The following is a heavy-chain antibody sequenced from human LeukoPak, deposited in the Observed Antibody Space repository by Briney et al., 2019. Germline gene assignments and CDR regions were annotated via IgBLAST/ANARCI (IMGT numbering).Heavy chain of an antibody. V-gene: IGHV4-30-2*01. Sequence: PSETLSLTCAVSGGSIISGDYSWTWIRLPPGKGLEWLGYIYQSGNTYFNPSLKSRVTISLDRSKNQFSLKLTSVTAADTAIYYCVRVEMVRRLVAFDSWGRGILVTVSS. J-gene: IGHJ4*02. CDR2: IYQSGNT. CDR3: VRVEMVRRLVAFDS. D-gene: IGHD3-10*01. CDR1: GGSIISGDYS.